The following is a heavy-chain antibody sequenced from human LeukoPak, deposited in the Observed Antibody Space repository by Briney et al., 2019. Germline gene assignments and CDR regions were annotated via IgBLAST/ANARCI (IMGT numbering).Heavy chain of an antibody. V-gene: IGHV1-2*02. CDR2: INPNGGGT. D-gene: IGHD2/OR15-2a*01. Sequence: ASVKVSCKASGYTFTGYYIHWLRQAPGQGLGWMGWINPNGGGTKYAQKFQGRVTVTGDTSINTAYMELSRLKSDDTAVYFCARDPYYTNSFDYWGQGTLVTVSS. CDR1: GYTFTGYY. J-gene: IGHJ4*02. CDR3: ARDPYYTNSFDY.